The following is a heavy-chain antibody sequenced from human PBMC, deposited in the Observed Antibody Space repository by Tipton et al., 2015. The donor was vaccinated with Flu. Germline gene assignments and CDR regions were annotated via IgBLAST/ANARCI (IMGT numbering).Heavy chain of an antibody. CDR3: ARVRVRPDPYYYGMDV. CDR2: INPNSGGT. Sequence: QLVQSGAEVRKPGASVKVSCKASGYTFTGYYMHWVRQAPGQGLEWMGWINPNSGGTNYAQKFQDRVTMTRDTSISTAYMELGRLRSDDTAVYYCARVRVRPDPYYYGMDVWGQGTTVTVSS. V-gene: IGHV1-2*02. D-gene: IGHD4/OR15-4a*01. J-gene: IGHJ6*02. CDR1: GYTFTGYY.